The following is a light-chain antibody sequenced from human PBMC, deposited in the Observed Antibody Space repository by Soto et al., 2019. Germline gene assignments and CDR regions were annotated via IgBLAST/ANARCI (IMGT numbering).Light chain of an antibody. V-gene: IGKV1-5*01. Sequence: DIQMTQSPSTLSASVVDRVTITCRASQSISSWLAWYQQKPGKATKLLIYDASSLESGVPSRFSGRGSGTEFTLTISSLQPDDFATYYCQQYNSYSQTFGQGTKVDIK. CDR1: QSISSW. CDR3: QQYNSYSQT. CDR2: DAS. J-gene: IGKJ1*01.